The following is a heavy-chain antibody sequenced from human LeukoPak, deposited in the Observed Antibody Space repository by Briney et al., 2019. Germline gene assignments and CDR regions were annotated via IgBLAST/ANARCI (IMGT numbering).Heavy chain of an antibody. CDR3: ARALSYCSSTSCYFRQPDNWFDP. Sequence: SVKVSCKASGGTFSSYAISWVRQAPGQGLEWMGGIIPIFGTANYAQKFQGRVTITADESTSTAYMELSSLRSEDTAVYYCARALSYCSSTSCYFRQPDNWFDPWGQGTLVTVSS. D-gene: IGHD2-2*01. CDR1: GGTFSSYA. CDR2: IIPIFGTA. V-gene: IGHV1-69*01. J-gene: IGHJ5*02.